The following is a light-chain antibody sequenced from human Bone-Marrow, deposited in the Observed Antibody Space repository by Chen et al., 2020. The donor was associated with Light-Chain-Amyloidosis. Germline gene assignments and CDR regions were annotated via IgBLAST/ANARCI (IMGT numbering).Light chain of an antibody. CDR2: DS. Sequence: SYVLTQPSSVSVAPGQTATIACGGNNIGSTSVHWYQQTPGQAPLLVVYDSDRPSGIPERLSGSNSGSTATLTISRVEAGDEADYYCQVWDRSSDRPVFGGGTKLTVL. CDR1: NIGSTS. CDR3: QVWDRSSDRPV. V-gene: IGLV3-21*02. J-gene: IGLJ3*02.